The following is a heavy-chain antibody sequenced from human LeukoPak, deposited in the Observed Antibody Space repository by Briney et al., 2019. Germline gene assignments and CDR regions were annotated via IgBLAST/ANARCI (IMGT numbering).Heavy chain of an antibody. CDR2: IYHSGST. Sequence: PSETLSLTCTVSGGSITSYYWSWIRQPPGKGLEWIEYIYHSGSTNYNPSLKSRVTISVDTSKNQFSLNLSSVTAADTAVYYCARRATYSYSDYFDYWGQGTLVTVSS. J-gene: IGHJ4*02. D-gene: IGHD4-11*01. CDR3: ARRATYSYSDYFDY. CDR1: GGSITSYY. V-gene: IGHV4-59*08.